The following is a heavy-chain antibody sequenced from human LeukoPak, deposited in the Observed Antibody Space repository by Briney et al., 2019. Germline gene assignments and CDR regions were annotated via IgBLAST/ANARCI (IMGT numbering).Heavy chain of an antibody. CDR1: GGSNSSYY. V-gene: IGHV4-4*07. CDR2: IYTSGST. D-gene: IGHD3-10*01. Sequence: PSETLSLTCTVSGGSNSSYYWGWIRQPAGKGLEWIGRIYTSGSTNYNPSLKSRVTMSVDTSKNQFSLKLSSVTAADTAVYYCARMKNTMVRGVIIDYWGQGTLVTVSS. J-gene: IGHJ4*02. CDR3: ARMKNTMVRGVIIDY.